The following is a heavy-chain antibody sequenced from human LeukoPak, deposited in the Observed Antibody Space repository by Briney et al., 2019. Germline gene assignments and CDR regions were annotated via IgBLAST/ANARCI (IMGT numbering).Heavy chain of an antibody. D-gene: IGHD1-26*01. J-gene: IGHJ3*02. V-gene: IGHV1-2*02. Sequence: ASVKVSCMASLYTFTDYYIYWGRQAPGQGLEWMGWINPNSGGTNYAQKFQGRVTMTRDTSISTAYMELSSLRSDDTAVYSCARQGFGGRAFDIWGQGTMVTVSS. CDR3: ARQGFGGRAFDI. CDR2: INPNSGGT. CDR1: LYTFTDYY.